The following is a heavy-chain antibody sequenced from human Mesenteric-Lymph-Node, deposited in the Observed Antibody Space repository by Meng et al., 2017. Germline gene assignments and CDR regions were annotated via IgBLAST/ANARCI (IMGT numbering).Heavy chain of an antibody. CDR3: ARVGEGGLDY. CDR1: GFTFSSYA. Sequence: GESLKISCAASGFTFSSYAMHWVRQAPGKGLEWVSAISGSGGSTYYADSVKGRFTISRDNSKNTLYLQMNSLRAEDTAVYYCARVGEGGLDYWGQGTLVTVSS. CDR2: ISGSGGST. J-gene: IGHJ4*02. D-gene: IGHD3-16*01. V-gene: IGHV3-23*01.